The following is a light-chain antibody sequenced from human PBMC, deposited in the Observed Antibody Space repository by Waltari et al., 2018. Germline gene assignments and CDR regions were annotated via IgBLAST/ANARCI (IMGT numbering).Light chain of an antibody. Sequence: QSVLTHPPSVSGAPGPRVTISCTASSSNIGAGSDVHWYQQLPGTAPKLLIYDNNNRPSGVPDRFSGSKSGTSASLAITGLQAEDEADYYCQSYDSSLSGSVFGGGTKLTVL. J-gene: IGLJ2*01. CDR1: SSNIGAGSD. V-gene: IGLV1-40*01. CDR2: DNN. CDR3: QSYDSSLSGSV.